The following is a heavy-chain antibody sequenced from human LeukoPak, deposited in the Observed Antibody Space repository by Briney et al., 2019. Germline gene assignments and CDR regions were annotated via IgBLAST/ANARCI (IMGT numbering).Heavy chain of an antibody. J-gene: IGHJ4*02. CDR1: GYTFTSYG. CDR2: ISAYNGNT. V-gene: IGHV1-18*01. CDR3: ARVLGYSSGWYNDY. Sequence: ASVKVSCKASGYTFTSYGISWVRQAPGQGVEWMGWISAYNGNTNYAQKLQGRVTMTTDTSTSKADMELRSLRSDDTAVYYCARVLGYSSGWYNDYWGQGTLVTVSS. D-gene: IGHD6-19*01.